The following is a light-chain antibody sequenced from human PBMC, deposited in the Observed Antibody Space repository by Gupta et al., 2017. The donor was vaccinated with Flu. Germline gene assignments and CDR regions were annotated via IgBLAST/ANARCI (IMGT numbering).Light chain of an antibody. CDR2: DVT. CDR3: CSFAGSYTVV. Sequence: QSALTQPRSVSGSPGQSVTISCTGTSSDIGYYDYVSWFQQHPGNAPKLIIYDVTKRSSGVPARFSGSKSGYTASLTISGLQAEDEADYHCCSFAGSYTVVFGGGTKLTVL. V-gene: IGLV2-11*01. J-gene: IGLJ2*01. CDR1: SSDIGYYDY.